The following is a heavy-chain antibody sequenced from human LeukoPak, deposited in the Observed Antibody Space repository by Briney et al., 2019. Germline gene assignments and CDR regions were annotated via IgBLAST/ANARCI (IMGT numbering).Heavy chain of an antibody. CDR1: GGSISITSYY. D-gene: IGHD2-2*01. J-gene: IGHJ3*02. CDR2: MYSSGST. Sequence: PSETLSLTCTVSGGSISITSYYWGWIRQPPGKGLEWIGSMYSSGSTYYNPSLKSQVTISVDTSKNQFSLKLSSVTAADTAVYYCARGPPDCSSTSCYAFDAFDIWGQGTMVTVSS. V-gene: IGHV4-39*07. CDR3: ARGPPDCSSTSCYAFDAFDI.